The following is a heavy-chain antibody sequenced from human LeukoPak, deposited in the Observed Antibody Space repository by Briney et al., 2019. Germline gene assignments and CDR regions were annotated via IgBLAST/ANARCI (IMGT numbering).Heavy chain of an antibody. CDR2: ISGSGGST. CDR1: GFTFSSYG. Sequence: GGSLRLSCAASGFTFSSYGMSWVRQAPGKGLEWVSAISGSGGSTYYADSVKGRFTISRDNSKNTLYLQMNSLRAEDTAVYYCARDRAPRDGYILAHDAFDIWGQGTMVTVSS. V-gene: IGHV3-23*01. D-gene: IGHD5-24*01. CDR3: ARDRAPRDGYILAHDAFDI. J-gene: IGHJ3*02.